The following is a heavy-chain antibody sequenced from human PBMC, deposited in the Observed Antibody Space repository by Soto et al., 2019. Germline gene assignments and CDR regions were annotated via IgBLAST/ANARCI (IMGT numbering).Heavy chain of an antibody. J-gene: IGHJ6*02. CDR3: AREARGLGYCSSTSCRNQYYYYGMDV. CDR1: GFTFSSCE. D-gene: IGHD2-2*01. V-gene: IGHV3-48*03. CDR2: ISSSGSTI. Sequence: EVQLVESGGGLVQPGGSLRLSCAASGFTFSSCEMNWVRQAPGKGLEWVSYISSSGSTIYYADSVKGRFTISRDNAKNSLYLQMNSLRAEDTAVYYCAREARGLGYCSSTSCRNQYYYYGMDVWGQGTTVTVSS.